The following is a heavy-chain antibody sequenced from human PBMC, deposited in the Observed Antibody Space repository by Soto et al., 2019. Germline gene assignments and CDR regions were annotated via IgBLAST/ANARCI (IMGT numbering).Heavy chain of an antibody. Sequence: SETLSLTCTVSGGSISSYYWSWIRQPPGKGLEWIGYIYYSGSTYYNPSLKSRVTISVDTSKNQFSLKLSSVTAADTAVYYCARHDYYGSGSYCDYWGQGTLVTVSS. CDR2: IYYSGST. CDR3: ARHDYYGSGSYCDY. CDR1: GGSISSYY. D-gene: IGHD3-10*01. J-gene: IGHJ4*02. V-gene: IGHV4-59*04.